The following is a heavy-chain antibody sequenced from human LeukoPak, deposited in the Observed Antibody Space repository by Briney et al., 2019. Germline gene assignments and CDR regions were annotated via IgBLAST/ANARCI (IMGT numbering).Heavy chain of an antibody. Sequence: ASVKVSCKASGYTFTSYDINWVRQAAGQGLEWMGWMSPNSGNTGYAQKFQGRVTITRNISISTAYMELSSLRSEDTAVYYCTRDHCSGDNCPSFDYWGQGTLVTVSS. D-gene: IGHD2-15*01. J-gene: IGHJ4*02. V-gene: IGHV1-8*03. CDR2: MSPNSGNT. CDR1: GYTFTSYD. CDR3: TRDHCSGDNCPSFDY.